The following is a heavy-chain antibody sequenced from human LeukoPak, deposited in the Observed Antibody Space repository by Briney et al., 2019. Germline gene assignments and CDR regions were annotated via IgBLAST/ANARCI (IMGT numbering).Heavy chain of an antibody. CDR2: ISAYNGNT. CDR1: GYTFTSYG. CDR3: ARDYYYDSSGLISDY. J-gene: IGHJ4*02. D-gene: IGHD3-22*01. Sequence: GASVKVSCKASGYTFTSYGISWVRQAPGQGLEWRGWISAYNGNTNYAQKLQGRVTMTTDTSTSTAYMELRSLRSDDTAVYYCARDYYYDSSGLISDYWGQGTLVTVSS. V-gene: IGHV1-18*01.